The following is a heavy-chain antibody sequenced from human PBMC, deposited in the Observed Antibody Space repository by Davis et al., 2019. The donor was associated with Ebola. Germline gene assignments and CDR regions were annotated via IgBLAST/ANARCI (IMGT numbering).Heavy chain of an antibody. V-gene: IGHV1-69*13. J-gene: IGHJ4*02. CDR1: GYTFKNYA. CDR2: IIPIFGTT. D-gene: IGHD3-10*01. Sequence: SVKVSCKASGYTFKNYAISWVRQAPGQGLEWMGGIIPIFGTTNYAQKFQGRVTIIADESTSTAYMELSSLRSEDTAVYYCAGMHGFGEGWPGYWGQGTLLTVSS. CDR3: AGMHGFGEGWPGY.